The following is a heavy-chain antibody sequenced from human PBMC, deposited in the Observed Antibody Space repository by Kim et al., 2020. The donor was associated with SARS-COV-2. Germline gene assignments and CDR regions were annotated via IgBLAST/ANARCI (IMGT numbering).Heavy chain of an antibody. D-gene: IGHD3-22*01. J-gene: IGHJ4*02. V-gene: IGHV3-33*01. CDR1: GFTFSSYG. CDR2: IWYDGSNK. CDR3: ARVSPAYYYDSSGYYFDY. Sequence: GGSLRLSCAASGFTFSSYGMHWVRQAPGKGLEWVAVIWYDGSNKYYADSVKGRFTISRDNSKNTLYLQMNSLRAEDTAVYYCARVSPAYYYDSSGYYFDYWGQGTLVTVSS.